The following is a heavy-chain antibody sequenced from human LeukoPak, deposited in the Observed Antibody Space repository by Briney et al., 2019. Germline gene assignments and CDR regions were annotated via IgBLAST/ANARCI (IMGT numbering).Heavy chain of an antibody. Sequence: GGSLRLSCAASGFPFRSYEMNWVRQAPGKGLEWVSYISSSCSTIYYADSVRGRFPISRDNAKNSLYLQVNSLSAEDRAVYYCARNPLGYCSGGSCYGDAFDIWGQGTMVTVSS. J-gene: IGHJ3*02. CDR1: GFPFRSYE. CDR2: ISSSCSTI. CDR3: ARNPLGYCSGGSCYGDAFDI. V-gene: IGHV3-48*03. D-gene: IGHD2-15*01.